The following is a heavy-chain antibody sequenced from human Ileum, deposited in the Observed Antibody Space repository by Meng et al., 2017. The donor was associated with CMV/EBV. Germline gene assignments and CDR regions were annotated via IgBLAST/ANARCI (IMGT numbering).Heavy chain of an antibody. CDR2: IRYDGSNE. CDR3: AKVRYCNGDSCPFAEYFQH. V-gene: IGHV3-30*02. J-gene: IGHJ1*01. Sequence: GSLLKISCAASGFTFSIYGMHWVRQAPGKGLEWVAFIRYDGSNEYYADSVKGRFTISRDNSKNTLYLQMNSLRAEDTAVYYCAKVRYCNGDSCPFAEYFQHWGQGTRVTVSS. CDR1: GFTFSIYG. D-gene: IGHD2-15*01.